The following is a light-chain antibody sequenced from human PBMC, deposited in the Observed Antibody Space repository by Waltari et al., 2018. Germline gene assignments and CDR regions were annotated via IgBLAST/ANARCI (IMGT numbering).Light chain of an antibody. CDR3: QQYNNWPPLT. CDR1: QRVSSN. Sequence: EIVMTQSPATLSVSPGERATLSCRASQRVSSNLAWYQQKPGQAPRLLSYGASTRATGIPARFSGSGSGTEFTLTISSLQSEDFAVYYCQQYNNWPPLTFGGGTKVEIK. J-gene: IGKJ4*01. CDR2: GAS. V-gene: IGKV3-15*01.